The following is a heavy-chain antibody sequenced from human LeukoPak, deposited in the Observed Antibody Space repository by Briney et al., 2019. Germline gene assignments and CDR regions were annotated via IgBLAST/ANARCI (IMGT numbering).Heavy chain of an antibody. Sequence: PGGSLRLSCAASGFTFSSYSMNWVRQAPGKGLEWVSSISSSSSYIYYADSVKGRFTISRDNAKNSLYLQMNSLIAEDTSVYYCASVRYCSSTSCLEGALDPWGQGTLVTVSS. CDR3: ASVRYCSSTSCLEGALDP. D-gene: IGHD2-2*01. V-gene: IGHV3-21*01. CDR2: ISSSSSYI. J-gene: IGHJ5*02. CDR1: GFTFSSYS.